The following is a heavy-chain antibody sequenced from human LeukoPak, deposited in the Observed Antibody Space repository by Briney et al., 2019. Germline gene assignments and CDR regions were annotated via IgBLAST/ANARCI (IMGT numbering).Heavy chain of an antibody. CDR2: IREDGSEK. D-gene: IGHD5-18*01. V-gene: IGHV3-7*05. Sequence: GGSLRLSCAVSGFTASGFTFSRNSMSWVRQAPGKGLDWVASIREDGSEKYYVDSVKGRFTISRDNAKNSLYLQMNSLRAEDTAVYYCARGYSDSEDYFDYWGQGTLVTVSS. CDR3: ARGYSDSEDYFDY. CDR1: GFTFSRNS. J-gene: IGHJ4*02.